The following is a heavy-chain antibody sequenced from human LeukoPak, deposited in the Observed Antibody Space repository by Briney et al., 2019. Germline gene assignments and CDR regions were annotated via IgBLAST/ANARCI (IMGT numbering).Heavy chain of an antibody. J-gene: IGHJ4*02. CDR2: ISYDGSNK. D-gene: IGHD1-26*01. CDR3: ARDRSSGSYLDY. V-gene: IGHV3-30*03. CDR1: GFTFSSYV. Sequence: GRSLRLSCAASGFTFSSYVMHWVRQAPGKGLEWVAVISYDGSNKYYADSVKGRFTISRDNSKNTLYLQMNSLRAEDTAVYYCARDRSSGSYLDYWGQGTLVIVSS.